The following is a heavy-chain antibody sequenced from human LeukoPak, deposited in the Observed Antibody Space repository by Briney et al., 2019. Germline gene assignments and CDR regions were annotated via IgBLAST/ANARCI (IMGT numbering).Heavy chain of an antibody. D-gene: IGHD5-12*01. J-gene: IGHJ4*02. Sequence: GGSLRLSCAASGFTFSSYGMHWVRQAPGKGLEWVAFIRYDGSNKYYADSVKGRFTISRDNSKNTLYLQMNCLRAEDTAVYYCAKAADIVATIAAISDYWGQGALVTVSS. CDR1: GFTFSSYG. V-gene: IGHV3-30*02. CDR3: AKAADIVATIAAISDY. CDR2: IRYDGSNK.